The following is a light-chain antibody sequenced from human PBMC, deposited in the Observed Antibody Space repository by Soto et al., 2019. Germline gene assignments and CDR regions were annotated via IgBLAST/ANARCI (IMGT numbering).Light chain of an antibody. CDR2: GAS. CDR1: QSVSTD. J-gene: IGKJ3*01. Sequence: VMTQSPPTLSVSPGERATLSCRASQSVSTDLAWYQQKPGQAPRLRIYGASTRATDVPARFSGGGSGTEFTLTISSLHSEDVAIYDCQQYNDWPPITFGPGTKVDIK. V-gene: IGKV3-15*01. CDR3: QQYNDWPPIT.